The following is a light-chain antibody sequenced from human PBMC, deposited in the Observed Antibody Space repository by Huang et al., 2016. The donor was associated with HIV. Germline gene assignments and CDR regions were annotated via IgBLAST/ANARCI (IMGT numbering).Light chain of an antibody. CDR2: DAS. CDR1: QDINNY. J-gene: IGKJ4*01. Sequence: DIQMTQSPSSLSASVGDRVTMTCQASQDINNYLNWYQQKPGKAPKLLIYDASSMETGVPSRFSGSGSGTDFTFTISSLQPGDIATYYCQQYDSLVTFGGGTRVEIK. V-gene: IGKV1-33*01. CDR3: QQYDSLVT.